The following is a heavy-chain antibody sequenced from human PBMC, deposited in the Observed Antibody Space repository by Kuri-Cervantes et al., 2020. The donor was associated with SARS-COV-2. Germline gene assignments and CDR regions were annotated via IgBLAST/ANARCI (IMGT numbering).Heavy chain of an antibody. CDR2: ISSGGTRI. CDR3: ARRSSHGRGVDFDI. Sequence: SLKISGAASGFIFIDYHMTWIRQAPGKGLQWISYISSGGTRIYYADALEGRFTISRDNAKNSLYLQMNSLRAEDTAVYYCARRSSHGRGVDFDIWGQGTMVTVSS. J-gene: IGHJ3*02. V-gene: IGHV3-11*04. CDR1: GFIFIDYH. D-gene: IGHD2-15*01.